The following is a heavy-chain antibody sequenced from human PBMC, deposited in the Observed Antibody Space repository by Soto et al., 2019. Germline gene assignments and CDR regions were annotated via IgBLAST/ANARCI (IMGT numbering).Heavy chain of an antibody. CDR2: ITSSGNVI. J-gene: IGHJ6*02. V-gene: IGHV3-48*03. CDR3: ARRFKDYYRAMDV. Sequence: GSLRLSCAASGFSFSSYEMHWVRQAPGKGLEWVSYITSSGNVINYAGSVKGRFTISRDNANNSLYLQMSSLRAEDTAVYYCARRFKDYYRAMDVWGQGTTVTVSS. D-gene: IGHD3-3*01. CDR1: GFSFSSYE.